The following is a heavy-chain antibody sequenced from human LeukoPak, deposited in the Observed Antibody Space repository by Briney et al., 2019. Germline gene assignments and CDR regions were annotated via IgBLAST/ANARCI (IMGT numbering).Heavy chain of an antibody. Sequence: NPSETLSLTCTVSGGSINNYYWSWIRQPPGKGLEWIGYIYYSGSTGYSPSLKSRVTISVDTSKNQFSLKLTSVTAADTAVYYCARGGSGWPNWFDPWGQGILVTVSS. V-gene: IGHV4-59*01. CDR2: IYYSGST. J-gene: IGHJ5*02. CDR1: GGSINNYY. CDR3: ARGGSGWPNWFDP. D-gene: IGHD6-19*01.